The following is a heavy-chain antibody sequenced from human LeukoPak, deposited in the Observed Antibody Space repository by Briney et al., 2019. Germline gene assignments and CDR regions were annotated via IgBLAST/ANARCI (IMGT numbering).Heavy chain of an antibody. CDR2: MSGSGGST. CDR3: AKVDGYYDSGSYYKRAVDC. CDR1: GFTFSSSA. V-gene: IGHV3-23*01. J-gene: IGHJ4*02. Sequence: GGSLRLSCAASGFTFSSSAMGWVRQAPGKGLECDSGMSGSGGSTSYADSVKGRFTISKGNSKNTLYLQMNSLRAGDTAVYYCAKVDGYYDSGSYYKRAVDCWGQGTLVTVSS. D-gene: IGHD3-10*01.